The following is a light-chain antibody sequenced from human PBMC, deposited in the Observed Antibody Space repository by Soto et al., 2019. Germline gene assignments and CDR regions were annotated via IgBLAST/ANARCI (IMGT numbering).Light chain of an antibody. CDR1: QTISSW. V-gene: IGKV1-5*03. Sequence: DIQMTQSPSTLSGSVGDSVTITCRASQTISSWLAWYQQKPGKAPKLLIYKASTLKSGVPSRFSGSGSGTEFTLTISILQPDDFATYYCQHYNSYSEAFGQGTKGDIK. CDR3: QHYNSYSEA. CDR2: KAS. J-gene: IGKJ1*01.